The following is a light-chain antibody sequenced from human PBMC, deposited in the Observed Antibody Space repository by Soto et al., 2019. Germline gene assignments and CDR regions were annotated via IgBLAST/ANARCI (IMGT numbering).Light chain of an antibody. CDR3: QQYDSYPLT. Sequence: DIQMTQSPSTLSASVVDTVTITCRASQTIGTWLAWYQQKPAKAPKLLIYQASTLESGVPSRFSGSGSGTEFTLTISSLPPEDFETYYCQQYDSYPLTFGGGTKVDIK. CDR2: QAS. V-gene: IGKV1-5*03. J-gene: IGKJ4*01. CDR1: QTIGTW.